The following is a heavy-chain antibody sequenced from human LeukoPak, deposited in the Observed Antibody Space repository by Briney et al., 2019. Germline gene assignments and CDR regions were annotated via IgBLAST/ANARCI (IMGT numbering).Heavy chain of an antibody. V-gene: IGHV1-69*13. CDR1: GGTFSSYA. Sequence: ASVKVSCKASGGTFSSYAISWVRQAPGQGLEWMGGIIPIFGTANYPQKFQGRVTITADESTSTAYMELSSLRSEDTVVYYCAIYYYGSGSYYSPNWFDPWGQGTLVTVSS. CDR3: AIYYYGSGSYYSPNWFDP. CDR2: IIPIFGTA. J-gene: IGHJ5*02. D-gene: IGHD3-10*01.